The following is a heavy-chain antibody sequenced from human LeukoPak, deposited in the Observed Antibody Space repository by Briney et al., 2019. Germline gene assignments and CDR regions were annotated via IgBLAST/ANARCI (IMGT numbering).Heavy chain of an antibody. J-gene: IGHJ4*02. Sequence: GGPLTLPCTPSGLTFRSYQMHGVRQAPGVGLDCVSYISNSGSGIDYADSVKGKFTISRDKDKNSLDLQMKGLRAEDTAVYYCARDWGDYWGKGTLVTVAS. V-gene: IGHV3-48*03. CDR3: ARDWGDY. D-gene: IGHD7-27*01. CDR1: GLTFRSYQ. CDR2: ISNSGSGI.